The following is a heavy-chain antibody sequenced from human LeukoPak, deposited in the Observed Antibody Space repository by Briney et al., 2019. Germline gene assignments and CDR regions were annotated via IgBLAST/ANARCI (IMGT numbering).Heavy chain of an antibody. CDR3: AGDRQDYDTLTGYYSRDDALDI. D-gene: IGHD3-9*01. CDR2: IYASGST. Sequence: SETLSLTCTVSGDSISTYYWNWVRQPAGKGLEWIGRIYASGSTNYNPSLKSRVTMSVDRSKNQFSLTLRSVTAADTAVYYCAGDRQDYDTLTGYYSRDDALDIWGQGTMVTVSS. V-gene: IGHV4-4*07. J-gene: IGHJ3*02. CDR1: GDSISTYY.